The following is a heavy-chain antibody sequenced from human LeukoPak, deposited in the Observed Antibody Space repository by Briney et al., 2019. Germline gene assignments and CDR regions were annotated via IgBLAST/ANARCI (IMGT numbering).Heavy chain of an antibody. CDR2: ISSDGHVI. CDR3: ARDEDGDQDFDY. Sequence: GGSLRLSCAASAFTFSNAWMSWVRQAPGKGLEWVSHISSDGHVISYEDSVKGRFIISRDDAERSLYLQMNSLRADDTAVYYCARDEDGDQDFDYWGQGTLVTVSS. V-gene: IGHV3-11*04. CDR1: AFTFSNAW. D-gene: IGHD7-27*01. J-gene: IGHJ4*02.